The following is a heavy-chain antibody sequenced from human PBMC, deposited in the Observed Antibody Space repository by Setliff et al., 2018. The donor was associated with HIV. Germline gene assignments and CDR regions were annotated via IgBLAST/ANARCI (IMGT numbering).Heavy chain of an antibody. V-gene: IGHV4-39*01. D-gene: IGHD3-3*01. J-gene: IGHJ6*03. CDR3: ARIAGDYDFWSGYSKYYYYYYMDV. CDR2: IYYSGST. Sequence: PSETLSLTCTVSGGSISSSSYYWGWIRQPPGKGLEWIGSIYYSGSTYYNPSLKGRVTISVDTSKNQFSLKLSSVTAADTAVYYCARIAGDYDFWSGYSKYYYYYYMDVWGKGTTVTVSS. CDR1: GGSISSSSYY.